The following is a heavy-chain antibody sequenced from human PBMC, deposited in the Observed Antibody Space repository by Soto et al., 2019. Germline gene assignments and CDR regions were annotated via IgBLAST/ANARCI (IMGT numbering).Heavy chain of an antibody. D-gene: IGHD2-21*02. Sequence: SETLSLTCTVSGGSISIGGYYWSCIRQHPGKGLEWIGYIYYSGSTYYNPSLKSRVTISVDTSKNQFSLKLSSVTAADTAVYYCASLYCGGDCYSHNWFDPWGQGTLVTVSS. CDR3: ASLYCGGDCYSHNWFDP. V-gene: IGHV4-31*03. J-gene: IGHJ5*02. CDR2: IYYSGST. CDR1: GGSISIGGYY.